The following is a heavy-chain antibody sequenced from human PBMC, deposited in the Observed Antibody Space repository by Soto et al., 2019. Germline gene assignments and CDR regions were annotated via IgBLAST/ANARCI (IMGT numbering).Heavy chain of an antibody. CDR3: ARDLDGLHDDTSGPFPRPG. D-gene: IGHD3-22*01. V-gene: IGHV4-30-4*01. Sequence: SETLSLTCTVSGGSISSDDYHWSWIRQAPGRGLEWIGYIHSSGSIYYNPSLKSRATMSIDTAGNQFSLKVSSVTVADTAVYYCARDLDGLHDDTSGPFPRPGWGQGTLVTVSS. J-gene: IGHJ1*01. CDR2: IHSSGSI. CDR1: GGSISSDDYH.